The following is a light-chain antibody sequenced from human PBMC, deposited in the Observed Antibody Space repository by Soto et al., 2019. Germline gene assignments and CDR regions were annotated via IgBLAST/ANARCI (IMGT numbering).Light chain of an antibody. CDR3: QQFDDSVT. V-gene: IGKV3-20*01. CDR2: GTS. J-gene: IGKJ5*01. Sequence: EIVLTQSPGTLSLSPGERATLSCRASHSVSRTYLAWYQQKPGQAPRLLIYGTSDRATGTPDRFSGSGSGTDFNLTISRLEPEDSAVYYCQQFDDSVTFGQGTRLDIK. CDR1: HSVSRTY.